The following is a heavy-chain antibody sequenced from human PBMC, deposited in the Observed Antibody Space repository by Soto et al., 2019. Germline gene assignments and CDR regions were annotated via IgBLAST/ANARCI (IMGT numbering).Heavy chain of an antibody. CDR1: GGSISNDKCY. CDR3: ARDSGRTVTTFNWLDP. V-gene: IGHV4-31*03. J-gene: IGHJ5*02. CDR2: SSYSGST. D-gene: IGHD4-17*01. Sequence: QVKLQESGPGLVKPSQTLSLTCTVSGGSISNDKCYWTWIREHPGKGLEWIGYSSYSGSTFYSASIKSRVTIAVDTSKNHFSLNLSSVSAADTAMYYCARDSGRTVTTFNWLDPWGQGILVTVSS.